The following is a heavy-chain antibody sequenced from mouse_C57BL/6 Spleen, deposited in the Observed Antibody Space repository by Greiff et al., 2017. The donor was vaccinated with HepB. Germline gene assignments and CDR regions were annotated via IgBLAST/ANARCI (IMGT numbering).Heavy chain of an antibody. CDR1: GFSFNTYA. J-gene: IGHJ1*03. Sequence: EVKLEESGGGLVQPKGSLKLSCAASGFSFNTYAMNWVRQAPGKGLEWVARIRSKSNNYATYYADSVKDRFTISRDDSESMLYLQMNNLKTEDTAMYYCVRDYRGYFDVWGTGTTVTVSS. CDR2: IRSKSNNYAT. D-gene: IGHD2-4*01. CDR3: VRDYRGYFDV. V-gene: IGHV10-1*01.